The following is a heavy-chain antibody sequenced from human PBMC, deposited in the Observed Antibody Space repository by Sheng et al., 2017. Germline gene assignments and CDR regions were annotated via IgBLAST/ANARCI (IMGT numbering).Heavy chain of an antibody. Sequence: QVQLQESGPRLVGPSETLSLTCAVSGYSISSGSTGLDPADPPDGDWNGLAVYTLVATPTTTRRLTXRVSLSXDTSKNHFSLALTSVTAADTATYYCARLVHSNYADFWGQGDPWSPSPQ. V-gene: IGHV4-38-2*01. D-gene: IGHD2-2*01. J-gene: IGHJ4*02. CDR3: ARLVHSNYADF. CDR2: YTLVATP. CDR1: GYSISSGST.